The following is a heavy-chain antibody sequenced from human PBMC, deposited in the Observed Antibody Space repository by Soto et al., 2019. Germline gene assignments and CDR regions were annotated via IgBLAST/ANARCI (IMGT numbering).Heavy chain of an antibody. V-gene: IGHV4-59*01. D-gene: IGHD3-3*01. CDR2: IYYSVST. CDR1: SGSISSYY. Sequence: PSETLSLTCTVSSGSISSYYWSWIRQPPGKGLEWIGYIYYSVSTNYNPSLKSRVTISVDTSKNQFSLKLSSVTAADTAVYYCARERNSMQTYYDFWSGYYSHGMDVWGQGTTVTVSS. J-gene: IGHJ6*02. CDR3: ARERNSMQTYYDFWSGYYSHGMDV.